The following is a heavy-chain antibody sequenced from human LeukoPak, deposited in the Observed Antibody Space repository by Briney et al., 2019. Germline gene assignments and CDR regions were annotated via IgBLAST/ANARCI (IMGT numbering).Heavy chain of an antibody. V-gene: IGHV5-51*01. CDR1: GYSFTSYW. Sequence: GESLKISCKGSGYSFTSYWIGWVRQMPGKGLEWMGIIYPGDSDTRYSPSFQGQVTISADKSISTAYLQWSSLKASDTATYYCARQSLGYCSSTSCYSYGMDVWGQGTTVTVSS. J-gene: IGHJ6*02. D-gene: IGHD2-2*02. CDR2: IYPGDSDT. CDR3: ARQSLGYCSSTSCYSYGMDV.